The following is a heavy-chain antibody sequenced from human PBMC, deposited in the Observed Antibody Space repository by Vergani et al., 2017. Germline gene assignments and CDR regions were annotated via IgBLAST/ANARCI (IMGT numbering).Heavy chain of an antibody. J-gene: IGHJ4*02. CDR1: GFTLSNYD. V-gene: IGHV3-30*02. CDR2: IQFDESNQ. D-gene: IGHD3-16*01. CDR3: AKHFRGWGIDY. Sequence: QVQLVESGGGVVQRGGSLRLSCATSGFTLSNYDMQWIRQGQGKGLEFVAFIQFDESNQYYADSVKGRFTLSRDFSKNTLYLQMNSLRTDDTATYYCAKHFRGWGIDYWGQGTQVIVSS.